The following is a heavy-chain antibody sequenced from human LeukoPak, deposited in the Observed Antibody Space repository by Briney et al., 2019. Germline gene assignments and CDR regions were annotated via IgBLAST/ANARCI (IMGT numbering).Heavy chain of an antibody. CDR3: ARGGSCPAGSCYGRNWFDP. CDR1: SGSISSGSYY. V-gene: IGHV4-61*02. Sequence: PSETLSLTGTVSSGSISSGSYYWTWIRQPAGKGLEWIGRIYYRGSTEYNPSLKSRVTISVDTSRNQFSLNLSSVSAADTAIYYCARGGSCPAGSCYGRNWFDPWGQGILVTVSS. J-gene: IGHJ5*02. CDR2: IYYRGST. D-gene: IGHD2-15*01.